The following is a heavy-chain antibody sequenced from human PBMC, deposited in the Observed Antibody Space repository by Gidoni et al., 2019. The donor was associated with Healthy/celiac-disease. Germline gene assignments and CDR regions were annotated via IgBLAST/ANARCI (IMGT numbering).Heavy chain of an antibody. D-gene: IGHD2-15*01. CDR3: ARFGRTYYFAMDV. J-gene: IGHJ6*02. V-gene: IGHV3-7*03. Sequence: EVQLVESGVGLVQPGGSLRLSCAASEFTFSTYWMSWVRQAPGKGLEWVANIKQDESEKYYADSVRGRFTISRDNAKNSLYLQMNSLRAEDTAVYYCARFGRTYYFAMDVWGQGTTVTVSS. CDR1: EFTFSTYW. CDR2: IKQDESEK.